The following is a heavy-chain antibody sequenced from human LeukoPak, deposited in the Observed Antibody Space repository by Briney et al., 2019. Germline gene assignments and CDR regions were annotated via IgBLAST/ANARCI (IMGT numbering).Heavy chain of an antibody. J-gene: IGHJ3*02. CDR3: ARESPDHYYDSSGYYYVRNAFDI. CDR2: IYYSGST. Sequence: PSETLSLTCTVSGGSISSYYWSWIRQPPGKGLEWIGYIYYSGSTNYNPSLKSRVTISVDTSKNQFSLKLSSVTAADTAVYYCARESPDHYYDSSGYYYVRNAFDIWGQGTMVTVSS. D-gene: IGHD3-22*01. V-gene: IGHV4-59*01. CDR1: GGSISSYY.